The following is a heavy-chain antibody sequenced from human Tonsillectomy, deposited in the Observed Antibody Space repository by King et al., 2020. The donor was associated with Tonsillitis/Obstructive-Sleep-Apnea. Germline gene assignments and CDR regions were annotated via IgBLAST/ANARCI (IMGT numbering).Heavy chain of an antibody. Sequence: VQLVESGAEVKKPGASVKVSCTASGYTFTSYYMHWVRQAPGQGLEWMGIINPSGGSTSYAQKFQGRVTMTRDTSTSTVYMELSSLRSEDTAVYYCARVEYDFWSGYYTGSNEYFQHWGQGTLVTVSS. V-gene: IGHV1-46*01. D-gene: IGHD3-3*01. CDR3: ARVEYDFWSGYYTGSNEYFQH. CDR2: INPSGGST. CDR1: GYTFTSYY. J-gene: IGHJ1*01.